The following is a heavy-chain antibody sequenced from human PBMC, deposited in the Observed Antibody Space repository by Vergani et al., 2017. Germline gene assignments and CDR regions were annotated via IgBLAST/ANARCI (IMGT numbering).Heavy chain of an antibody. Sequence: VQLVESGGGLVQPGGSLRLSCAASGSTFSSYAMNWVRQAPGKGLEWVAVISYDGSNKYYADSVKGRFTISRDNSKNTLYLQMNSLRAEDTAVYYCARGASGDYVSSFDYWGQGTLVTVSS. CDR3: ARGASGDYVSSFDY. V-gene: IGHV3-30-3*01. J-gene: IGHJ4*02. D-gene: IGHD4-17*01. CDR1: GSTFSSYA. CDR2: ISYDGSNK.